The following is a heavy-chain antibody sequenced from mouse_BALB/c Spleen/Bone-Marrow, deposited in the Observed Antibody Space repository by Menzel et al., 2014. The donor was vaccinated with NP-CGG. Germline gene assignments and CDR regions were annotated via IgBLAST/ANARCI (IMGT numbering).Heavy chain of an antibody. J-gene: IGHJ1*01. CDR1: GFTFNTYA. V-gene: IGHV10-1*02. Sequence: DVQLVESGGGLAQPKGSLRLSCAASGFTFNTYAMSWVRQAPGKGLEWVARIRRKSNYYGTHYADPVKDSFTISRDDSRNILYLQMNNLKTEDTSMYYCVKQRDWRFDVWGAGTTVTVSS. CDR3: VKQRDWRFDV. CDR2: IRRKSNYYGT.